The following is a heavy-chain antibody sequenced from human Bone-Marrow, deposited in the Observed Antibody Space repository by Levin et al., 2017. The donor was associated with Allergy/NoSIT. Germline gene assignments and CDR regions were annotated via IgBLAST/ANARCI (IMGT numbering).Heavy chain of an antibody. CDR1: GYIFINYW. CDR2: IYPGDSDT. J-gene: IGHJ5*02. V-gene: IGHV5-51*01. Sequence: LGESLKISCKASGYIFINYWIVWVRQMPGKGLEWMGIIYPGDSDTRYNPSFQGQVTISADKSISTAYVHWNNLKASDTAMYYCARLALWFGELKGYFDPWGQGTQVTVSS. D-gene: IGHD3-10*01. CDR3: ARLALWFGELKGYFDP.